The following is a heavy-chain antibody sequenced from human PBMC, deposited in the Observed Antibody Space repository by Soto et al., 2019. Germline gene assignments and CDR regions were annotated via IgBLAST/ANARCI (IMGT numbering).Heavy chain of an antibody. Sequence: GGSLRLSCAASGFTFSSHSMSWVRQAPGKGLEWVSAISGNGGATYHADSVKGRFTISRDNSKNTLYLQMNSLRAEDTAVYFCAKRDGFGAGTYSVDYWGQGTLVTVSS. CDR2: ISGNGGAT. J-gene: IGHJ4*02. D-gene: IGHD3-10*01. CDR1: GFTFSSHS. CDR3: AKRDGFGAGTYSVDY. V-gene: IGHV3-23*01.